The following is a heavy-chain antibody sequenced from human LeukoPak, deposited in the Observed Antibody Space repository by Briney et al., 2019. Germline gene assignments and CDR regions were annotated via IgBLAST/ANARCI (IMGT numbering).Heavy chain of an antibody. V-gene: IGHV3-53*01. CDR1: GFTVSGNY. D-gene: IGHD6-19*01. CDR2: IYSGGTT. Sequence: GGSLRLSCAVSGFTVSGNYMSWVRQAPGKGLEWVSLIYSGGTTYYADSVKGRFTISRDNSKNTLYLQMNSLRAEDTAVYYCARGGQSTYSSGWYHYFDYWGQGTLVTVSS. J-gene: IGHJ4*02. CDR3: ARGGQSTYSSGWYHYFDY.